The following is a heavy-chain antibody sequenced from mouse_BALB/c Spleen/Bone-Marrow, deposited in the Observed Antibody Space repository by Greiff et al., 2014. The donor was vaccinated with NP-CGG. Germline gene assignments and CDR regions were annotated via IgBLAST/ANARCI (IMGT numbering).Heavy chain of an antibody. D-gene: IGHD1-1*01. J-gene: IGHJ2*01. CDR1: GYAFIYSW. V-gene: IGHV1S130*01. CDR3: ARRPYYYGLDY. CDR2: ILPNSGDT. Sequence: QVQLKDSGSVLVRPGASVKLSCKASGYAFIYSWMHWARQRPGQGLEWIGEILPNSGDTTYNEKFKGKATLTVDTSSSTAYVDLSSLTSEDSAVYYCARRPYYYGLDYWGQGTTLTVSS.